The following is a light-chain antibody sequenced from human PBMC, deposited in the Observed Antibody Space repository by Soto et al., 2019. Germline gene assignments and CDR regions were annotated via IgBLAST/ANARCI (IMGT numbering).Light chain of an antibody. CDR1: QSIDSW. Sequence: DIPMTQSPSTLSASVGDRVTITCRASQSIDSWLAWYQKKPGKAPKLLIYKTSSLESGVSSRFSGSGFGTEFPLTISSLQPDDFATYYCQKYKSPPWTFGQGTKVEIK. V-gene: IGKV1-5*03. CDR3: QKYKSPPWT. J-gene: IGKJ1*01. CDR2: KTS.